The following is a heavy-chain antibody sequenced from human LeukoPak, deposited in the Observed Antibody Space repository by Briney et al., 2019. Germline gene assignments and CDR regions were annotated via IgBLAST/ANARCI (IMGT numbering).Heavy chain of an antibody. CDR2: IYHSGST. Sequence: TSETLSLTCTVSGYSISSGYYWGWIRQPPGKGLEWIGSIYHSGSTYYNPSLKSRVTISVDTSKNQFSLKLSSVTAADTAVYYCAGVSSSWYEGNYFDYWGQGTLVTVSS. D-gene: IGHD6-13*01. CDR1: GYSISSGYY. CDR3: AGVSSSWYEGNYFDY. V-gene: IGHV4-38-2*02. J-gene: IGHJ4*02.